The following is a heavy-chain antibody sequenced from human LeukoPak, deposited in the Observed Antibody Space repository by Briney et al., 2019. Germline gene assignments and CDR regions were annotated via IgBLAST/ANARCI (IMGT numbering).Heavy chain of an antibody. J-gene: IGHJ4*02. Sequence: GXSLRLSSAAAGLTFSSYWMSWVSQAEGKGMEWVAKIKKDGREKYYVDSVKGRFTITRENDKKSMYLKMNSLRAEDTAVYYCARDLYKFGESGPFDYWGQGTLVTVSS. V-gene: IGHV3-7*01. CDR2: IKKDGREK. CDR1: GLTFSSYW. D-gene: IGHD3-10*01. CDR3: ARDLYKFGESGPFDY.